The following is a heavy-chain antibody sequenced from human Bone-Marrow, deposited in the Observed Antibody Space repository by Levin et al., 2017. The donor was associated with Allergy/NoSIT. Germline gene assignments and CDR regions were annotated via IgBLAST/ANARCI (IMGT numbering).Heavy chain of an antibody. D-gene: IGHD6-13*01. V-gene: IGHV3-21*01. CDR3: ARDVSSSFAAFDY. Sequence: GGSLRLSCAASGFTFSSYSMNWVRQAPGKGLEWVSLISSSSSNIYHADSVKGRFTISRDNAKNSLYLQMNSLRAEDTAVYYCARDVSSSFAAFDYWGQGTLVTVSS. CDR1: GFTFSSYS. CDR2: ISSSSSNI. J-gene: IGHJ4*02.